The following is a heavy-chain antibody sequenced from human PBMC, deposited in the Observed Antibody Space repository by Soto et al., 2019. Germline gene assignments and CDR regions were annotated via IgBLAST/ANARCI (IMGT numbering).Heavy chain of an antibody. CDR3: ASLSSSWTKIYYFDY. V-gene: IGHV4-34*01. J-gene: IGHJ4*02. Sequence: SETLSLTCAVDGGYFSGYYWSWIRKPPGKGLEWIGEINHSGSTNYNPSLKSRVTISVDTSKNQFSLKLSSVTAADTAVYYCASLSSSWTKIYYFDYWGQGTLVTVSS. CDR1: GGYFSGYY. D-gene: IGHD6-13*01. CDR2: INHSGST.